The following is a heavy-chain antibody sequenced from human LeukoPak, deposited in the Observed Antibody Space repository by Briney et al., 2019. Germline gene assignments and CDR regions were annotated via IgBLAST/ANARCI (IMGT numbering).Heavy chain of an antibody. CDR1: GGSISSGSYY. CDR2: IYTSGST. D-gene: IGHD3-10*01. Sequence: SQTLSLTCTVSGGSISSGSYYWSWIRQPAGKGLEWIGRIYTSGSTNYTPSLKSRVTISVDTSKDQFSMKRSSVTAADTAVYYCARAAVVLWFGEYNWFDPWGQGTLVTVSS. J-gene: IGHJ5*02. CDR3: ARAAVVLWFGEYNWFDP. V-gene: IGHV4-61*02.